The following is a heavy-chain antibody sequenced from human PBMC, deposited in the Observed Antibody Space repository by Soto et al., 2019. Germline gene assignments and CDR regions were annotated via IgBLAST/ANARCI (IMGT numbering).Heavy chain of an antibody. Sequence: QVQLVQSGAEVKKPGSSVKVSCKASGGTFSSYTISWVRQAPGQGLEWMGRIIPILGIANYAQKFQGRVTITADKSTSTAHRELSSRRSEDTAVYYCAREDRGTVVAAATRQGNWVDPWGQGTLVTVST. V-gene: IGHV1-69*08. CDR1: GGTFSSYT. CDR3: AREDRGTVVAAATRQGNWVDP. J-gene: IGHJ5*02. CDR2: IIPILGIA. D-gene: IGHD2-15*01.